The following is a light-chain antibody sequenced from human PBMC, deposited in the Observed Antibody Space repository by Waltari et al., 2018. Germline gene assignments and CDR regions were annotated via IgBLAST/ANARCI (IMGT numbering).Light chain of an antibody. J-gene: IGLJ3*02. CDR2: EDN. CDR3: QSYDSSNWV. CDR1: SGSIASNY. V-gene: IGLV6-57*02. Sequence: NFMLTQPHSVSESPGKTVTISCTGSSGSIASNYVQWYQQRPGSAPTTVIYEDNQRPSGVPERFSGSIDGSSNSASLTISGLKTEDEADYYCQSYDSSNWVFGGGTKLTVL.